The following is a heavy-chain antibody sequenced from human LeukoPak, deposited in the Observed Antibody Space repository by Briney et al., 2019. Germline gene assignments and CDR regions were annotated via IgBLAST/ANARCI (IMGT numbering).Heavy chain of an antibody. V-gene: IGHV1-18*01. J-gene: IGHJ3*02. CDR3: ARARAPADAFDI. CDR2: IGAYNGNT. Sequence: ASVKVSCKASGYTFTSYGISWVRQAPGQGLEWMGWIGAYNGNTNYAQKLQGRVTMTTDTSTSTAYMELRSLRSDDTAVYYCARARAPADAFDIWGQGTMVTVSS. CDR1: GYTFTSYG.